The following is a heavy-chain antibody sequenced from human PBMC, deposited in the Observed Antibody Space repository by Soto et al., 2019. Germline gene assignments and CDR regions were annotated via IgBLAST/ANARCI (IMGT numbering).Heavy chain of an antibody. J-gene: IGHJ6*02. Sequence: SETLSLTCAVYGGSFSGYYWSWIRQPPGKGLDWIGYVDYRGNTDYNPSLKSRLTISLDTSKNQFSLRLRSVTAADTAVYYCARLGGHCSSSSCFGFYVMDVWGQGTTVTVSS. D-gene: IGHD2-2*01. CDR2: VDYRGNT. CDR1: GGSFSGYY. V-gene: IGHV4-59*08. CDR3: ARLGGHCSSSSCFGFYVMDV.